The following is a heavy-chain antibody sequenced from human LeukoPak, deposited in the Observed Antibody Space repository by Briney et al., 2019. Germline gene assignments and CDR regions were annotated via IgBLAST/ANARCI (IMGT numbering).Heavy chain of an antibody. J-gene: IGHJ4*02. CDR3: AAGGDSAKAGY. D-gene: IGHD3-16*01. Sequence: SETLSLTCAVSGASISSGHYYWGWFRQPPGKGLEWIGTIHYSGTPTFYNPSLESRVTILADTSKNQFSLKLSSVTAADTALYYCAAGGDSAKAGYWGQGTLVAVSS. CDR1: GASISSGHYY. CDR2: IHYSGTPT. V-gene: IGHV4-39*01.